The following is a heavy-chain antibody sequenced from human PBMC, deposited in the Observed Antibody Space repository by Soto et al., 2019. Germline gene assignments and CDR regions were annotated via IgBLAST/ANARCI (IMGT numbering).Heavy chain of an antibody. V-gene: IGHV3-11*06. D-gene: IGHD6-13*01. CDR3: ASLVRQHLPPLGP. Sequence: QVHLVESGGGLVKPGGSLRLSCAASGFDFSDAYMSWIRQAPGKGLEWVAWITSSSVQTRYVDSVKGRFTISRDNAKNSLYLQMNSLRPEDTAVYYCASLVRQHLPPLGPWGQGTLVIVSS. CDR1: GFDFSDAY. CDR2: ITSSSVQT. J-gene: IGHJ5*02.